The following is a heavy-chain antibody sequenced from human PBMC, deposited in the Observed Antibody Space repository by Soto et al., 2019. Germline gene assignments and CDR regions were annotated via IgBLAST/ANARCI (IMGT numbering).Heavy chain of an antibody. V-gene: IGHV3-23*01. CDR2: ISGSGDNT. CDR3: AKGYYSGYDLAYFDY. Sequence: EVQLLESGGGLVQPGGSLRLSCAASGFSCDDYAITWVRQAAGMGLEWVSAISGSGDNTYYADSVKGRFTISRDNSKNTLYLQLNSLRAEDTALYYCAKGYYSGYDLAYFDYWGQGPLVTVSA. CDR1: GFSCDDYA. J-gene: IGHJ4*02. D-gene: IGHD5-12*01.